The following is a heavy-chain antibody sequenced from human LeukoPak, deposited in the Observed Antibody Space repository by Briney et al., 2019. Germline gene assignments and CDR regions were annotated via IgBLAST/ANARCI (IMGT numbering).Heavy chain of an antibody. Sequence: ASVRVSCKASGYTFTGYYMHWVRQAPGQGLEWMGWINPNSGGTNYAQKFQGRVTMTRDTSISTAYMELSRLRSDDTAVYYCARGTWIQLSSLGYWGQGTLVTVSS. V-gene: IGHV1-2*02. CDR3: ARGTWIQLSSLGY. CDR2: INPNSGGT. J-gene: IGHJ4*02. D-gene: IGHD5-18*01. CDR1: GYTFTGYY.